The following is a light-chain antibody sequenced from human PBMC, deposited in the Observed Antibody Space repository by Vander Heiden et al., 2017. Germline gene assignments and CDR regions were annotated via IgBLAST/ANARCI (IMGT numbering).Light chain of an antibody. Sequence: DIQRTQSPSSLSASVGDRVTITCRASQSISSYLNWYQQKPGKAPQVLIYVASSLQSGVPSRFTGSGSGTDFTLTISSLQPEDFATYYCLQSYSTPLTFGGGTNVEIK. CDR1: QSISSY. J-gene: IGKJ4*01. CDR3: LQSYSTPLT. CDR2: VAS. V-gene: IGKV1-39*01.